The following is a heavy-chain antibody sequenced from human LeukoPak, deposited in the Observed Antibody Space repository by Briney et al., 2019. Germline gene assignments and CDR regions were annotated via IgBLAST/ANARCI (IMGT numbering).Heavy chain of an antibody. V-gene: IGHV3-30*02. J-gene: IGHJ3*02. CDR2: IRYDGSNK. CDR3: ARSSVLLWFGDPAGAFDI. D-gene: IGHD3-10*01. CDR1: GFTFSSYA. Sequence: GGSLRLSCAASGFTFSSYAMHWVRQAPGKGLEWVAFIRYDGSNKYYADSVKGRFTISRDNSKNTLYLQMNSLRAEDTAVYYCARSSVLLWFGDPAGAFDIWGQGTMVTVSS.